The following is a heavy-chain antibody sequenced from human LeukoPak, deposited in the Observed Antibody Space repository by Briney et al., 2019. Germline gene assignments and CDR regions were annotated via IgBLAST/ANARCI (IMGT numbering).Heavy chain of an antibody. D-gene: IGHD1-26*01. CDR1: GGSFSGYY. CDR2: INHSGST. CDR3: AINSNSGSYYGFDY. V-gene: IGHV4-34*01. Sequence: PSETLSLTCAVYGGSFSGYYWGWIRQPPGKGLEWIGEINHSGSTNYNPSLKSRVTISVDTSKNQFSLKLSSVTAADTAVYYCAINSNSGSYYGFDYWGQGTLVTVSS. J-gene: IGHJ4*02.